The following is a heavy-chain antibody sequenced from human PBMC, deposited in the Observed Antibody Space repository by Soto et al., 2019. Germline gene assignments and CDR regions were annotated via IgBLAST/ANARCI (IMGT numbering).Heavy chain of an antibody. D-gene: IGHD6-13*01. CDR2: ISYDGSNK. Sequence: PGGSLRLSCAASGFTFSSYGMHWVRQAPGKGLEWVAVISYDGSNKYYADSVKGRFTISRDNSKNTLYLQMNSLRAEDTAVYYCAKPSSWYTGAYFDYWGQGTLVTVSS. CDR3: AKPSSWYTGAYFDY. V-gene: IGHV3-30*18. CDR1: GFTFSSYG. J-gene: IGHJ4*02.